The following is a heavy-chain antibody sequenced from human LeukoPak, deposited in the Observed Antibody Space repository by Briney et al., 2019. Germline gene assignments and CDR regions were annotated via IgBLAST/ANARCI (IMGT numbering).Heavy chain of an antibody. Sequence: SVKVSCKDPGGTFISYTISWVRQAPGQGLEGMGGIIPIFGTAIYAQKFQGRVTITADESTSTAYMELSSLRSEDTAVYYCARDAAAGDAFDIWGQGTMVTVSS. D-gene: IGHD6-13*01. CDR2: IIPIFGTA. V-gene: IGHV1-69*13. CDR1: GGTFISYT. CDR3: ARDAAAGDAFDI. J-gene: IGHJ3*02.